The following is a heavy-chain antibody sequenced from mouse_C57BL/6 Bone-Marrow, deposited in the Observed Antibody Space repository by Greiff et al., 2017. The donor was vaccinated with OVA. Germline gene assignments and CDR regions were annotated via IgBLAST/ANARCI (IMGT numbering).Heavy chain of an antibody. CDR3: AREETAQAYYAMDY. Sequence: QVQLQQPGAELVKPGASVKMSCKASGYTFTSYWITWVKQRPGQGLEWIGDIYPGSGSTNYNEKFKSKATLTVDTSSSTAYMQFSSLTSEDSAVYYCAREETAQAYYAMDYWGQGTSVTVSS. CDR2: IYPGSGST. CDR1: GYTFTSYW. J-gene: IGHJ4*01. D-gene: IGHD3-2*02. V-gene: IGHV1-55*01.